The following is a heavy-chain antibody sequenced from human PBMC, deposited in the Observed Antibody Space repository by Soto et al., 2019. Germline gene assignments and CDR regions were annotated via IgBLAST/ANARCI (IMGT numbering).Heavy chain of an antibody. CDR1: GFTFSSND. Sequence: EVQLVESGGGLIQPGGSLRLSCAASGFTFSSNDMNWVRQAPGKGLEWVSLIYSSGSTYYADSVKGRFTISRDNSKNTLYRQMSSLSAEDTAVYYCATRPLLPGAPWGQGTMVTVSS. CDR2: IYSSGST. D-gene: IGHD3-22*01. CDR3: ATRPLLPGAP. V-gene: IGHV3-53*01. J-gene: IGHJ3*01.